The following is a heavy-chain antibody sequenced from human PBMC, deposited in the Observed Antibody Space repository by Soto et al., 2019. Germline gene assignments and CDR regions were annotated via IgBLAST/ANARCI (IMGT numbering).Heavy chain of an antibody. Sequence: GGSLRLSCAASGFTFSSYAMSWVRQAPGKGLVWVSRINSDGSSTSYADSVKGRFTISRDNAKNTLYLQMNSLRAEDTAVYYCARADVAYYYYYYMDVWSKGTTVTVSS. J-gene: IGHJ6*03. CDR2: INSDGSST. V-gene: IGHV3-74*01. D-gene: IGHD5-12*01. CDR1: GFTFSSYA. CDR3: ARADVAYYYYYYMDV.